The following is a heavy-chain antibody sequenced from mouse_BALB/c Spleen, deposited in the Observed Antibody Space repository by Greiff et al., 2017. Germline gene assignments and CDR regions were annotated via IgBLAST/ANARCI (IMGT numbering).Heavy chain of an antibody. D-gene: IGHD2-5*01. CDR1: GFSITTGNYR. CDR2: IYYSGTI. Sequence: EVQLQESGPGLVKPSQTVSLTCTVTGFSITTGNYRWSWIRQFPGNKLEWIGYIYYSGTITYNPSLTSRTTITRDTSKNQFFLEMNSLTAEDTATYYCARVYYSNFLYWYFDVWGAGTTVTVSS. CDR3: ARVYYSNFLYWYFDV. V-gene: IGHV3-5*02. J-gene: IGHJ1*01.